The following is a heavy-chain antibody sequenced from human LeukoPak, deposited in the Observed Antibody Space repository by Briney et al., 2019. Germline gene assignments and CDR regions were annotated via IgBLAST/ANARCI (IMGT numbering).Heavy chain of an antibody. CDR1: GGTFSSYA. CDR2: IIPIFDTA. V-gene: IGHV1-69*05. Sequence: SVKVSCKASGGTFSSYAISWVRQAPGQGLEWMGGIIPIFDTANYAQKFQGRVTMTRDMSTSTVYMELSSLRSEDTAVYYCARVAAAGLDYFDYWGQGTLVTVSS. CDR3: ARVAAAGLDYFDY. D-gene: IGHD6-13*01. J-gene: IGHJ4*02.